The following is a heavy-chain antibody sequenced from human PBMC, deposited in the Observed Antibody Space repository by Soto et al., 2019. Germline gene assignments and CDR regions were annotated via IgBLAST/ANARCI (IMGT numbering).Heavy chain of an antibody. CDR1: GFTFSSYG. J-gene: IGHJ6*02. Sequence: GGSLRRSFAASGFTFSSYGMPWVRQAPGKGLELVAVISYDGINKYYAYSVKGRFTISIDNSNNTLYLQMNSLRAEDTAVYYCAKDSPRLLGYDYYVMEVGGQGTTVTVSS. D-gene: IGHD3-22*01. CDR2: ISYDGINK. V-gene: IGHV3-30*18. CDR3: AKDSPRLLGYDYYVMEV.